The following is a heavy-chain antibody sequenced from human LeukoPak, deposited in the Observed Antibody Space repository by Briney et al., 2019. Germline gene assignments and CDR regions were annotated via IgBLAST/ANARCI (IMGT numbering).Heavy chain of an antibody. CDR3: AKGGTRGQFGDLFYFDY. J-gene: IGHJ4*02. D-gene: IGHD3-10*01. V-gene: IGHV3-23*01. CDR1: GFTFSSYA. CDR2: ITSGGGST. Sequence: GGSLRLSCAASGFTFSSYAMNWVRRAPGKGLEWVSSITSGGGSTYYADSVKGRFTISGDNPKKTLYLQMNSLRAEDTAVYYCAKGGTRGQFGDLFYFDYWGQGILVTVSS.